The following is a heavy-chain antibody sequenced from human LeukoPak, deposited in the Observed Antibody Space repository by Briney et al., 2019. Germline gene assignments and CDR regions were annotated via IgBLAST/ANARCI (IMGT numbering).Heavy chain of an antibody. CDR3: ARDNSIHERGWWFDP. CDR2: INPNSGGT. V-gene: IGHV1-2*02. Sequence: GASVKVSCKASGYTFTGYYMHWVRQAPGQGLEWMGWINPNSGGTNYAQKFQGRIIMTRDMSTTTDYMELSSLKSDDTAVYYCARDNSIHERGWWFDPWGQGTLVTVSS. J-gene: IGHJ5*02. D-gene: IGHD4-23*01. CDR1: GYTFTGYY.